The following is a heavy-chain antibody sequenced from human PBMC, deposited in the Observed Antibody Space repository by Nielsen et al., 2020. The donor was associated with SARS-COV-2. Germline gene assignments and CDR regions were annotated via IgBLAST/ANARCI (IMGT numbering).Heavy chain of an antibody. V-gene: IGHV3-15*01. D-gene: IGHD1-1*01. CDR1: GFTFSNAW. CDR2: IKSKTDGGTT. J-gene: IGHJ6*02. Sequence: GGSLRLSCAASGFTFSNAWMSWVRQAPGKGLEWVGRIKSKTDGGTTDYAAPVKGRFTISRDDSKNTLYLQMNSLKTEDTAVYYCTTGKNDTYYYGMDVWGQGTTVTVSS. CDR3: TTGKNDTYYYGMDV.